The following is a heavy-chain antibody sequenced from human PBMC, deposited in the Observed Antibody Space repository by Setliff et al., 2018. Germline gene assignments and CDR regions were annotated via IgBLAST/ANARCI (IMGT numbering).Heavy chain of an antibody. CDR2: IYSSGDT. CDR3: ARSGDPKSAFERYLFD. Sequence: PGGSLRLSCAASGFTVSSNYMSWVRQAPGQGLEWVSVIYSSGDTYTADSVRGRFIISRDNSKNMVYLQMNSLRSEDTALYFCARSGDPKSAFERYLFDWGQGTRVTVSS. V-gene: IGHV3-66*02. CDR1: GFTVSSNY. J-gene: IGHJ4*02. D-gene: IGHD1-1*01.